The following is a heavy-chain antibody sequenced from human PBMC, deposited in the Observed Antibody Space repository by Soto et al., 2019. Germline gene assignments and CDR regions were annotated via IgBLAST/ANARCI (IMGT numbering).Heavy chain of an antibody. CDR1: GYTFTSYG. Sequence: ASVKVSCKASGYTFTSYGISCVRQAPGQGLEWMGWISAYNGNTNYAQKLQGRVTMTTDTSTSTAYMELRSLRSDDTAVYYCARDQDTAMPYGMDVWGQGTTVTVSS. CDR2: ISAYNGNT. D-gene: IGHD5-18*01. V-gene: IGHV1-18*01. CDR3: ARDQDTAMPYGMDV. J-gene: IGHJ6*02.